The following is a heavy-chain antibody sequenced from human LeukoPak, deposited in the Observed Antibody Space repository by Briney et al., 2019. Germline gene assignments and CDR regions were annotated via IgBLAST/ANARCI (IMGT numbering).Heavy chain of an antibody. V-gene: IGHV4-59*02. J-gene: IGHJ4*02. CDR3: ARGGNHFDY. D-gene: IGHD1-14*01. CDR2: IYYSGST. CDR1: GGSVSSYY. Sequence: SGTLSLTCTVSGGSVSSYYWSWIRQPPGKGLEWIGSIYYSGSTNYNPSLKSRVTISVDTSKNQFSLKLSSVTAADTAVYYCARGGNHFDYWGQGTLVTVSS.